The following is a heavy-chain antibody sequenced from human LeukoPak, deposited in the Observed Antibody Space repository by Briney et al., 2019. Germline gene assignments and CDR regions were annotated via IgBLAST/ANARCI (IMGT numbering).Heavy chain of an antibody. Sequence: SETLSLICVVYGGSFSGNYWSWIRQPPGKGLEWIGDINHSGTTNYSPSLKSRVTISVDTSKNQFSLKLSSVTAADTAVFYCARRTGTYYYDSSGYSPWRYYFDYWGQGTLVTVSS. CDR1: GGSFSGNY. CDR2: INHSGTT. J-gene: IGHJ4*02. V-gene: IGHV4-34*01. CDR3: ARRTGTYYYDSSGYSPWRYYFDY. D-gene: IGHD3-22*01.